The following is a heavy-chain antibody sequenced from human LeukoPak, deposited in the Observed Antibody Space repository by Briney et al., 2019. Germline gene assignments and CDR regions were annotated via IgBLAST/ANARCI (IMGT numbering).Heavy chain of an antibody. Sequence: PSETLSLTCTVSGGSISSYYWSWIRQPPGKGLEWIGYIYTRGSTNYNPSLKSRVTISVDTSKNQFSLKLSSVTAADTAVYYCARFGATGEVDYWGQGTLVTVSS. CDR1: GGSISSYY. J-gene: IGHJ4*02. D-gene: IGHD3-16*01. CDR3: ARFGATGEVDY. CDR2: IYTRGST. V-gene: IGHV4-4*09.